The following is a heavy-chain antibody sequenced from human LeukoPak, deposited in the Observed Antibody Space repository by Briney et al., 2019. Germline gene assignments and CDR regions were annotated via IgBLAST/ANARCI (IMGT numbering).Heavy chain of an antibody. CDR1: GFTFSSYA. Sequence: PGGSLRLSCAASGFTFSSYAMSWVRQAPGKGLEWVSSISGSGGSTHYADSVKGRFTISRDNSKNSLYLQMNSLRPEDTALYYCGKNPGEYYEYHIDYWGQGTLVSVSS. V-gene: IGHV3-23*01. CDR2: ISGSGGST. D-gene: IGHD5-12*01. J-gene: IGHJ4*02. CDR3: GKNPGEYYEYHIDY.